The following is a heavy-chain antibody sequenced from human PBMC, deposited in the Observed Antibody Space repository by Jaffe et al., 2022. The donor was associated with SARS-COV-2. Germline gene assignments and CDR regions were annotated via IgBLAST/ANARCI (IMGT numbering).Heavy chain of an antibody. D-gene: IGHD2-15*01. Sequence: QVQLQESGPGLVKPSQTLSLTCTVSGGSISSGGYYWSWIRQHPGKGLEWIGYIYYSGSTYYNPSLKSRVTISVDTSKNQFSLKLSSVTAADTAVYYCARGGGEYCSGGSCARTDAFDIWGQGTMVTVSS. CDR1: GGSISSGGYY. V-gene: IGHV4-31*03. CDR3: ARGGGEYCSGGSCARTDAFDI. CDR2: IYYSGST. J-gene: IGHJ3*02.